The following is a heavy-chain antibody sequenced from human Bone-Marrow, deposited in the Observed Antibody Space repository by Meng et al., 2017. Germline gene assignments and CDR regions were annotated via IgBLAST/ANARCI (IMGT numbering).Heavy chain of an antibody. D-gene: IGHD6-19*01. CDR2: LYWDNDK. CDR1: GSSFRTSGVG. V-gene: IGHV2-5*02. J-gene: IGHJ5*02. CDR3: AHLVPYSSSFDP. Sequence: QITLKESGPTLVKPTQIPMPTCTFSGSSFRTSGVGVGWIRQPPGKALEWLAVLYWDNDKGYRPSLKSRLTITKDTSKNQVVLTMTNMDPVDTATYFCAHLVPYSSSFDPWGQGTLVTVSS.